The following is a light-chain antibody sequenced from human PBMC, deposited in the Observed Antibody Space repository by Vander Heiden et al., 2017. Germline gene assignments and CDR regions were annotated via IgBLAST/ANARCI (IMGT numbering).Light chain of an antibody. CDR1: SSDVGGYNY. J-gene: IGLJ1*01. CDR3: SSYTRASSHV. CDR2: DVT. V-gene: IGLV2-14*01. Sequence: QSALTPPASVSGSPGQSLPISCTGTSSDVGGYNYVSWYQQHPGKAPKLMIHDVTNRPSGVSNRFSGSKSGNTASLTISGLQADDEADYYCSSYTRASSHVFGTGTKVTVL.